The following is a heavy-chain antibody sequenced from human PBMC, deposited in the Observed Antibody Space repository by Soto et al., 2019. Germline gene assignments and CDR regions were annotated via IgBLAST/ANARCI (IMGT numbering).Heavy chain of an antibody. V-gene: IGHV4-34*01. CDR2: INHSGST. J-gene: IGHJ5*02. Sequence: SETLSLTCAVYGGSFIGYYWSWIRQPPGKGLEWIGEINHSGSTNYNPSLKSRVTISVDTSKNQFSLKLSSVTAADTAVYYCARARVRFWSGYPFDPWGQGTLVTVSS. D-gene: IGHD3-3*01. CDR1: GGSFIGYY. CDR3: ARARVRFWSGYPFDP.